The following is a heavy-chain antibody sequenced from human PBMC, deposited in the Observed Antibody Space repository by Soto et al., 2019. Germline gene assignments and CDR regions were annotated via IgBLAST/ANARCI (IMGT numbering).Heavy chain of an antibody. Sequence: TSETLSLTCTVSGGSISSSSYYWGWIRQPPGKGLEWIGSIYYSGSTYYNPSLKSRVTISVDTSKNQFSLKLSSFTAADTALYYCAKHYLHTLQSDYDILTGYQNWFDPWGQGTLVTVSS. V-gene: IGHV4-39*01. D-gene: IGHD3-9*01. J-gene: IGHJ5*02. CDR2: IYYSGST. CDR3: AKHYLHTLQSDYDILTGYQNWFDP. CDR1: GGSISSSSYY.